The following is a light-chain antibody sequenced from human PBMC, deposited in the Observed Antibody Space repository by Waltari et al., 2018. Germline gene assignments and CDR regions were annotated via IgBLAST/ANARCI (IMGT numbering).Light chain of an antibody. J-gene: IGLJ2*01. CDR1: SLRSYL. CDR3: SSRDNRGNHVV. Sequence: SSELTQDPTVSVALGQTVRITCQGDSLRSYLVNWFQQNPGQAPVLFIYGDNQRPSGVPERFSGSTSGNTASLTITGAQAEDESDYYCSSRDNRGNHVVFGGGTKLTVL. CDR2: GDN. V-gene: IGLV3-19*01.